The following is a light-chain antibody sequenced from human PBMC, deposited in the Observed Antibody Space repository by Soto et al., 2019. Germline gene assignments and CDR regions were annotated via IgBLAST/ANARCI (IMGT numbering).Light chain of an antibody. CDR2: GAS. V-gene: IGKV1-39*01. J-gene: IGKJ4*01. Sequence: DIQMTQSPSSLSASVGDRVTITCRASQIIGSHLNWYQQKSGKGPNLLIFGASSLQTGVPSRFSGSGSGTDFTLTISSLQPEDFATYYCQQGYSSPLTFGRGTKVDIK. CDR1: QIIGSH. CDR3: QQGYSSPLT.